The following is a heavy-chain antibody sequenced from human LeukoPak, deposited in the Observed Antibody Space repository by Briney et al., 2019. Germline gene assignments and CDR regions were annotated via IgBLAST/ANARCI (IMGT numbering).Heavy chain of an antibody. V-gene: IGHV3-15*01. CDR3: TTYDSGGYYSYF. CDR1: GFTFTNAW. J-gene: IGHJ4*02. CDR2: IKSKTNGGTT. Sequence: PGGSLRLSCAASGFTFTNAWMSWVRQAPGKGLEWVGRIKSKTNGGTTDYAAPVKGGFTFSRDDSKNTLYLQMDSLKTEDTAVYYCTTYDSGGYYSYFWGQGALVTVSS. D-gene: IGHD3-22*01.